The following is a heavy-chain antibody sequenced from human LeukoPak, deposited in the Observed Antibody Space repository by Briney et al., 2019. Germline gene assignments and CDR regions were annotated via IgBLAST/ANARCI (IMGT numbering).Heavy chain of an antibody. J-gene: IGHJ4*02. CDR3: ARGPTYYYDSSGYYFYNY. CDR2: IIPIFGTA. CDR1: GGTFSSYA. Sequence: GASVKVSCKASGGTFSSYAISWVRQAPGQGLEWMGGIIPIFGTANYAQKFRGRVTITADESTSTAYMELSSLRSEDTAVYYCARGPTYYYDSSGYYFYNYWGQGTLVTVSS. V-gene: IGHV1-69*13. D-gene: IGHD3-22*01.